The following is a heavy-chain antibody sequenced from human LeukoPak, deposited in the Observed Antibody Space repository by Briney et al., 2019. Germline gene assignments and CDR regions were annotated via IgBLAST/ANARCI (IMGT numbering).Heavy chain of an antibody. V-gene: IGHV3-7*01. J-gene: IGHJ4*02. CDR3: ARPGLYCSGGICYPFEN. D-gene: IGHD2-15*01. CDR1: EFTFFIYW. Sequence: GGSLRLSCAASEFTFFIYWMTWVRQAPGKGLEWVANIKQDGTEKYYLDSVKGRFTISRDNAKNSLYLQMSSLRVDDTAVYYCARPGLYCSGGICYPFENWGRGTLVTVSS. CDR2: IKQDGTEK.